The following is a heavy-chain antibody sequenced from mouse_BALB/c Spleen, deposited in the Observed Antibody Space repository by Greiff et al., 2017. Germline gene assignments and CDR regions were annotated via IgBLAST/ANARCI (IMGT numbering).Heavy chain of an antibody. V-gene: IGHV2-6-4*01. Sequence: QVQLKESGPGLVAPSQSLSITCTVSGFSLSRYSVHWVRQPPGKGLEWLGMIWGGGSTDYNSALKSRLSISKDNAKSQVFLKMNSLQTDDTAMYYCARNPFITTAPFAYWGQGTLVTVSA. CDR2: IWGGGST. CDR1: GFSLSRYS. CDR3: ARNPFITTAPFAY. J-gene: IGHJ3*01. D-gene: IGHD1-2*01.